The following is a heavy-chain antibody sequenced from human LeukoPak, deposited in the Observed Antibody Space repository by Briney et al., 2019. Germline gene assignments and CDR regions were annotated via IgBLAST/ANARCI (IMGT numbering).Heavy chain of an antibody. Sequence: SETLSLTCGVSGGSISSYYWSWIRQPAGKGLEWIGRIYTSGSTNYNPSLKSRVTMSVDTSKNQFSLKLSSVTAADTAVYYCARDPYYYGPGSYSPLDYWGQGTLVTVSP. D-gene: IGHD3-10*01. CDR3: ARDPYYYGPGSYSPLDY. CDR1: GGSISSYY. J-gene: IGHJ4*02. V-gene: IGHV4-4*07. CDR2: IYTSGST.